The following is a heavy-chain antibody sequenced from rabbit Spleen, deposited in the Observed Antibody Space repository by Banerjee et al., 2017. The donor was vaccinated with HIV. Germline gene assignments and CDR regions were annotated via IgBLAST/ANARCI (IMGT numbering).Heavy chain of an antibody. CDR1: GFSFSSSYW. CDR3: ARDTASSFSSYGMDL. J-gene: IGHJ6*01. Sequence: QQQLEEYGGDLVKPEGSLTLTCTASGFSFSSSYWICWVRQAPGKGLEWIGCIYTGDGDTYYASWAKGRFTISKTSSTTVTLQMTSLTVADTATYFCARDTASSFSSYGMDLWGQGTLVTV. D-gene: IGHD6-1*01. V-gene: IGHV1S45*01. CDR2: IYTGDGDT.